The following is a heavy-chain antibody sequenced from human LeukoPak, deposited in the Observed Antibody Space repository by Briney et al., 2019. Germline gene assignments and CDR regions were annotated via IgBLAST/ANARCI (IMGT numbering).Heavy chain of an antibody. V-gene: IGHV4-34*01. D-gene: IGHD6-13*01. Sequence: SETLSLTCAVYGGSFSGYCWSWIRQPPGKGLEWIGEINHSGSTNYNLSLKSRVTISVDTSKNQFSLKLSSVTAADTAVYYCARGPQQQLVLWFDPWGQGTLVTVSS. CDR2: INHSGST. CDR3: ARGPQQQLVLWFDP. CDR1: GGSFSGYC. J-gene: IGHJ5*02.